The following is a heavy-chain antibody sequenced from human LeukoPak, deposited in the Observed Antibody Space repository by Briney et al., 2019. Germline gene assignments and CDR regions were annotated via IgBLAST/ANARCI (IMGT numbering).Heavy chain of an antibody. Sequence: PGGALRLSCAASGFTFSSYSMNWVRQAPGKGLEWVSSISSSSSYIYYADSVKGRFTISTDNAKNSLYLQMNSLRAEDTAVYYCASEQWLAMDEWGQGTLVTVSS. V-gene: IGHV3-21*01. CDR2: ISSSSSYI. CDR3: ASEQWLAMDE. D-gene: IGHD6-19*01. CDR1: GFTFSSYS. J-gene: IGHJ4*02.